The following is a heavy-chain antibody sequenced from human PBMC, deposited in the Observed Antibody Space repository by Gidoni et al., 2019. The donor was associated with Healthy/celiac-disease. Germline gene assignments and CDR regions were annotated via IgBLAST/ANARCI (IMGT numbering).Heavy chain of an antibody. CDR1: GFTFSSYG. Sequence: QVQLVESGGGVVQPGRSLRLSCAASGFTFSSYGMHWVRQAPGKGLEWVAVIWYDGSNKYYADSVKGRFTISRDNSKNTLYLQMNSLRAEDTAVYYCARAYYDFWSGYPAYYGMDVWGQGTTVTVSS. CDR3: ARAYYDFWSGYPAYYGMDV. D-gene: IGHD3-3*01. J-gene: IGHJ6*02. V-gene: IGHV3-33*01. CDR2: IWYDGSNK.